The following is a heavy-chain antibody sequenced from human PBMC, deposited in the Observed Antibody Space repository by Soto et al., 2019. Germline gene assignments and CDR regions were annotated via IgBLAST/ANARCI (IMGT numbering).Heavy chain of an antibody. J-gene: IGHJ6*02. V-gene: IGHV3-9*01. CDR2: ISWNSGSI. Sequence: LRLSCAASGFTCDDYAMHWVRQAPGKGLEWVSGISWNSGSIGYADSVKGRFTISRDNAKNSLYLQMNSLRAEDTALYYCAKDLGIEMATSYGMDVCGQGPTVTVSS. CDR1: GFTCDDYA. CDR3: AKDLGIEMATSYGMDV. D-gene: IGHD5-12*01.